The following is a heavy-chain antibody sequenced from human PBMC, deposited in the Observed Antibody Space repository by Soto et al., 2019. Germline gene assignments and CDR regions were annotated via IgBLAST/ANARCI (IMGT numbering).Heavy chain of an antibody. CDR2: IVVGSGNT. Sequence: SVKVSCKASGFTFTSSSVQWVRQARGQRLEWIGWIVVGSGNTNYAQKFQERVTITRDMSTSTAYMELSSLRSEDTAVYYCAAGYSGYDSPIYWGQGTLVTVSS. CDR3: AAGYSGYDSPIY. D-gene: IGHD5-12*01. CDR1: GFTFTSSS. J-gene: IGHJ4*02. V-gene: IGHV1-58*01.